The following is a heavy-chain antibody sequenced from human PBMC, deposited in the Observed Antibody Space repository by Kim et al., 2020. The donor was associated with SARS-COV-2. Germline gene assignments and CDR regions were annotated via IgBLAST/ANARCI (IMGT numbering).Heavy chain of an antibody. CDR1: GFTFSSYW. CDR2: INSDGTST. Sequence: GGSLRLSCAASGFTFSSYWLHWVRQAPGKGLVWVSRINSDGTSTSYADSVKGRFTISRDNAKNTLYLQLTSLRAEDTAVYYCARGSIATYKIWFDPWGQGTLVTVSS. D-gene: IGHD6-6*01. CDR3: ARGSIATYKIWFDP. J-gene: IGHJ5*02. V-gene: IGHV3-74*01.